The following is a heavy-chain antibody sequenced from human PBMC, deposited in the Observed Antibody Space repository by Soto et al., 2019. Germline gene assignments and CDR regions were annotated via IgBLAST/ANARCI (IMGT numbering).Heavy chain of an antibody. Sequence: GSLRLSCAASGFTFSSYAMHWVRQAPGKGLEWVAVISYDGSNKYYADSVKGRFTISRDNSKNTLYLQMNSLRAEDTAVYYCARTYYYDSSGYTLDYWGQGTLVTVSS. CDR2: ISYDGSNK. J-gene: IGHJ4*02. V-gene: IGHV3-30-3*01. D-gene: IGHD3-22*01. CDR1: GFTFSSYA. CDR3: ARTYYYDSSGYTLDY.